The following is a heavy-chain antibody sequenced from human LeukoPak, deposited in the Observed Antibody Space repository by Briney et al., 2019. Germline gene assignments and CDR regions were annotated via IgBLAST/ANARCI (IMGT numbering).Heavy chain of an antibody. J-gene: IGHJ5*02. D-gene: IGHD3-22*01. CDR1: GYTFTSYD. CDR2: MNPNSGNT. CDR3: ARSYYYDSSGYP. V-gene: IGHV1-8*01. Sequence: ASVKVSCKASGYTFTSYDINWVRQATGQGLEWMGWMNPNSGNTGYAQKFQGRVTMTRNTSISTAHMELSSLRSEDTAVYYCARSYYYDSSGYPWGQGTLVTVSS.